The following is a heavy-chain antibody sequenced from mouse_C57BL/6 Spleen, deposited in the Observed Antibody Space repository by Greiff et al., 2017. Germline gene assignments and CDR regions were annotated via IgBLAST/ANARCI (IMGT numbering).Heavy chain of an antibody. V-gene: IGHV5-2*01. J-gene: IGHJ3*01. CDR1: EYEFPSHD. CDR3: ARHVYYGYDGFAY. D-gene: IGHD2-2*01. CDR2: INSDGGST. Sequence: EVKVVESGGGLVQPGESLKLSCESNEYEFPSHDMSWVRKPPEKRLELVAAINSDGGSTYYPDTMERRFIISRDNTKKALYLQMSSLRSEDTAWYYCARHVYYGYDGFAYWGQGTLVTVSA.